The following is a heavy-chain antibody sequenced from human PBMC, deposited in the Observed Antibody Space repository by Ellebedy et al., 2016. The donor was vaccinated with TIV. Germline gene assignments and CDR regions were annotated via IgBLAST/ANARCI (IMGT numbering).Heavy chain of an antibody. V-gene: IGHV5-51*01. Sequence: GESLKISCKGSGYSFTSYWIGWVRQMPGKGLECMGIIYPGDSDTTYSPSFQGQVTFSADKSISTASRQWSSLKSSDTAMYYCARGGPKGDFDYWGQGTLVTVSS. D-gene: IGHD3-16*01. J-gene: IGHJ4*02. CDR3: ARGGPKGDFDY. CDR2: IYPGDSDT. CDR1: GYSFTSYW.